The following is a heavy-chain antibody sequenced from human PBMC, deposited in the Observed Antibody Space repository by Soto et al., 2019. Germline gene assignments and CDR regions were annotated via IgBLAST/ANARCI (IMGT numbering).Heavy chain of an antibody. CDR3: AKNGQPPYYYYGLDV. CDR1: GYTFTTYG. J-gene: IGHJ6*02. CDR2: INGYNGNT. D-gene: IGHD2-8*01. V-gene: IGHV1-18*01. Sequence: GASVKVSCKASGYTFTTYGISWVRQAPGQGLEWMGWINGYNGNTDYPQKLQGRVTMTTDTSTSTAYMALRSLRSDDTAVYYCAKNGQPPYYYYGLDVWGQGTKVTVSS.